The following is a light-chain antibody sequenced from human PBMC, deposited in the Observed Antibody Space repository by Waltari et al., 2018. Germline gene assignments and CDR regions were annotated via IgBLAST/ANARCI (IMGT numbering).Light chain of an antibody. Sequence: QTVVTQEPSLTVSPGGPVTPTCASTTGAVTSGHFPNWFQQKPGQAPRSLIHSTSTKHSWTPARFSGSLLGDKGALTLSGVQPEDEAEYYCLLYYGGVQVFGGGTKLTVL. CDR2: STS. CDR3: LLYYGGVQV. CDR1: TGAVTSGHF. J-gene: IGLJ3*02. V-gene: IGLV7-43*01.